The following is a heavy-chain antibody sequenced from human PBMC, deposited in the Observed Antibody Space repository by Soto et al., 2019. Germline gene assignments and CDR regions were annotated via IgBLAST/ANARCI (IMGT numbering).Heavy chain of an antibody. D-gene: IGHD6-6*01. CDR3: ARYSSSAPHYYYYYMDV. CDR1: GGSISSYY. Sequence: QVQLQESGPGLVKPSETLSLTCTVSGGSISSYYWSWIRQPPGKGLEWIGYINYSGSTNYNPSLKSRVTISVDTSKNQFFLKLSSVTAADTAVYYCARYSSSAPHYYYYYMDVWGKGTTVTVSS. CDR2: INYSGST. V-gene: IGHV4-59*01. J-gene: IGHJ6*03.